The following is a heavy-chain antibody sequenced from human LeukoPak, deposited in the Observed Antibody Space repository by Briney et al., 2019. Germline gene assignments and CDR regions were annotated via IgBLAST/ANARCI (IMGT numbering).Heavy chain of an antibody. CDR2: MNPNSGNT. D-gene: IGHD5-18*01. CDR1: GYTFTSYD. V-gene: IGHV1-8*01. J-gene: IGHJ4*02. CDR3: VRVEVQLWFGLDY. Sequence: ASVKVSCKASGYTFTSYDINWVRQATGQGLEWMGWMNPNSGNTGYAQKFQGRVTMTRNTSISTAYMELSRLRSDDTAVYYCVRVEVQLWFGLDYWGQGTLVTVSS.